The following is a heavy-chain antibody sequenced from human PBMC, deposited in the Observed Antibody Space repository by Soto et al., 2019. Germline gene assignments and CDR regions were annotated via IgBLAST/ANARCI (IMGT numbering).Heavy chain of an antibody. CDR1: GFTFSSYT. CDR3: AKDRGGFANGWEYFDS. V-gene: IGHV3-23*01. CDR2: VSGRGANT. J-gene: IGHJ4*02. Sequence: EVQLLESGGRLVQPGGSLRVSCAASGFTFSSYTMGWVRQAPGKGLEWVSSVSGRGANTYYADSVRGRFTISRDNFKNTLHLEMSSLRGEDTAVYYCAKDRGGFANGWEYFDSWGQGTPVTVS. D-gene: IGHD6-19*01.